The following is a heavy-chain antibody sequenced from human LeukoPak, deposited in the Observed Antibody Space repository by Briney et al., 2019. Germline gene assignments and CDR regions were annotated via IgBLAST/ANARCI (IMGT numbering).Heavy chain of an antibody. J-gene: IGHJ5*02. D-gene: IGHD3-3*01. V-gene: IGHV1-69*06. Sequence: GASVKVSCKASGGTFSSYAISWVRQAPGQGLEWMGGIIPIFGTANYAQKFQGRVTVTADKSTSTAYMELSSLRSEDTAVYYCARNSPWSGYYTGGWFDPWGQGTLVTVSS. CDR1: GGTFSSYA. CDR2: IIPIFGTA. CDR3: ARNSPWSGYYTGGWFDP.